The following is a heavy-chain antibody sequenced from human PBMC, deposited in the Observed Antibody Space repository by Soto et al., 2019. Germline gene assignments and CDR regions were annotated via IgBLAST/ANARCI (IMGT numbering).Heavy chain of an antibody. CDR1: GTYVNSGG. CDR3: TGAYYDISGYSLDP. J-gene: IGHJ5*02. Sequence: PSQPIPLTCVVSGTYVNSGGCGMIRKPTGKGLEWIGYIYYGGSINYNPSLKSRVIISVDTAKNQFSLRLSSVTAADTAVYYCTGAYYDISGYSLDPWGQGTSVTVSS. D-gene: IGHD3-22*01. V-gene: IGHV4-59*02. CDR2: IYYGGSI.